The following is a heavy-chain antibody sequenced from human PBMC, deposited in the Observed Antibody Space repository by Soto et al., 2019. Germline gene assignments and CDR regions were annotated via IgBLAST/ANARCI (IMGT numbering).Heavy chain of an antibody. V-gene: IGHV4-4*02. CDR3: ARDAALPGEADRFDY. D-gene: IGHD2-15*01. CDR1: GXSIGSNVW. Sequence: KTXXTLSLTCEVSGXSIGSNVWWSWVLQPPVKGLEWIGEGYHNGLTDYNPSLRGRATMSADMAKNQFSLRVTSVTDADTAIYYCARDAALPGEADRFDYWGQGALGTVSS. J-gene: IGHJ4*02. CDR2: GYHNGLT.